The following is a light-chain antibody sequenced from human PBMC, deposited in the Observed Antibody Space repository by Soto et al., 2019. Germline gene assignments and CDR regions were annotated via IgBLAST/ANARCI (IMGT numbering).Light chain of an antibody. V-gene: IGKV3-11*01. CDR3: QQRSNWPPFT. Sequence: EIVLTQSPATLSLSPGERATLSCRASQSVGSQLAWYQQKPGQAPRLVIYDASSRATGIPARFSGSGSETDFTLTISSLEPEDFAVYYCQQRSNWPPFTFGPGTKVDMK. CDR1: QSVGSQ. CDR2: DAS. J-gene: IGKJ3*01.